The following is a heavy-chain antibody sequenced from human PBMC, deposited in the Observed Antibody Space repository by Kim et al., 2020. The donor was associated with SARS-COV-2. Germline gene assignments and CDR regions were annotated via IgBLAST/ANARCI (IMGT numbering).Heavy chain of an antibody. V-gene: IGHV3-48*03. CDR2: ISSSGSTI. Sequence: GGSLRLSCAASGFTFSSYEMNWVRQAPGKGLEWVSYISSSGSTIYYADSVKDRFTISRDNAKNSLYLQMNSLRAEDTAVYYCARVSVTMVRGGRYGMDVWGQGTTVTVSS. CDR3: ARVSVTMVRGGRYGMDV. D-gene: IGHD3-10*01. CDR1: GFTFSSYE. J-gene: IGHJ6*02.